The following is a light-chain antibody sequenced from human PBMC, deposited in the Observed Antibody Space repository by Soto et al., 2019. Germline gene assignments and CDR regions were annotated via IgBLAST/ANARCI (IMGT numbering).Light chain of an antibody. CDR2: INRDGSH. Sequence: QSVLTQSPSASASLGASVKLTCTLSSGHRDDAIAWHQQQPEKGPRCLLRINRDGSHNRGDGIPDRFSGSKSGAERYLTISSLQPEDEAVYYCQTWGPGIRVFGGGTKLTVL. CDR3: QTWGPGIRV. CDR1: SGHRDDA. V-gene: IGLV4-69*01. J-gene: IGLJ3*02.